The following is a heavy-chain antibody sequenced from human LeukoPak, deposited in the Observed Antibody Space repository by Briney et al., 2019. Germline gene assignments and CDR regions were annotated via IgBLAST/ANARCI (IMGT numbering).Heavy chain of an antibody. CDR3: ARALDGYNPFDY. Sequence: GGSLRLSCAASGFTFDDYGMSWVRQAPGKGLEWVSGINWNGGSTGYADSVGGRFTISRDNAKNSLYLQMNSLRAEDTALYYCARALDGYNPFDYWGQGTLVTVSS. CDR2: INWNGGST. J-gene: IGHJ4*02. V-gene: IGHV3-20*04. CDR1: GFTFDDYG. D-gene: IGHD5-24*01.